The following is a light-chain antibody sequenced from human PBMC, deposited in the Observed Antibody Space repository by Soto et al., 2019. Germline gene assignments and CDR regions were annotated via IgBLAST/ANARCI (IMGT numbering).Light chain of an antibody. Sequence: QSALTQPASVSGSPGQSITISCTGTSSDVGGYEFVSWYQQHPGKAPKLMIYEVSNRPSGVSSRFSGSKSGTSASLAITGLQAEDEADYYCQSYDNSPSTYVFGTGTKVTVL. V-gene: IGLV2-14*01. CDR2: EVS. CDR1: SSDVGGYEF. CDR3: QSYDNSPSTYV. J-gene: IGLJ1*01.